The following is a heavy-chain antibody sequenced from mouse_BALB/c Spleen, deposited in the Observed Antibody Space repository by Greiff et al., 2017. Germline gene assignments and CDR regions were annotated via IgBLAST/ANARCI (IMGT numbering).Heavy chain of an antibody. CDR1: GYAFSSYW. Sequence: QVQLKESGAELVRPGSSVKISCKASGYAFSSYWMNWVKQRPGQGLEWIGQIYPGDGDTNYNGKFKGKATLTADKSSSTAYMQLSSLTSEDSAVYFCAREGGYSNPFDYWGQGTTLTVSS. CDR3: AREGGYSNPFDY. CDR2: IYPGDGDT. D-gene: IGHD2-5*01. J-gene: IGHJ2*01. V-gene: IGHV1-80*01.